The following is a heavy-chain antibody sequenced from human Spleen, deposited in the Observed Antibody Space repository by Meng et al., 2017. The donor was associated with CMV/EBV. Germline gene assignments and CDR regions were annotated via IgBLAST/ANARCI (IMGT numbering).Heavy chain of an antibody. CDR1: GGYSSSGTYY. D-gene: IGHD2/OR15-2a*01. J-gene: IGHJ5*02. CDR3: DYFWTNILGFDR. V-gene: IGHV4-30-4*01. Sequence: TDSGGYSSSGTYYWSWIRQTQGKGREWIGYTYYSGSTYYNPSLKSRLTMSLDTSKNQFSLRLSYVTAADTAVYYCDYFWTNILGFDRWGQGTLVTVSS. CDR2: TYYSGST.